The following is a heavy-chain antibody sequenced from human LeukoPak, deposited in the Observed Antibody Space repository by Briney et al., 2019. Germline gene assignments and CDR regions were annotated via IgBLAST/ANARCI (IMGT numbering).Heavy chain of an antibody. CDR2: IYYSGST. J-gene: IGHJ4*02. CDR3: ARDFFGLGGIDY. V-gene: IGHV4-59*12. CDR1: GGSISSYY. Sequence: PSETLSLTCTVSGGSISSYYWSWIRQPPGKGLEWIGYIYYSGSTNYNPSLKSRVTISVDTSKNQFSLKLSSVTAADTAVYYCARDFFGLGGIDYWGQGALVTVSS. D-gene: IGHD3-16*01.